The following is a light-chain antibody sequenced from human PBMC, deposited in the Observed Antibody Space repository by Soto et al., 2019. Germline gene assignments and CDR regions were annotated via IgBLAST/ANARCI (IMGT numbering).Light chain of an antibody. J-gene: IGLJ1*01. V-gene: IGLV2-14*01. Sequence: QSALTQPASVSGSPGQSITISCTGSSADIGSHDYVSWYQQHPGKVPKLIIYEVSKRPSGASDRFSGSKSGNAAYLSISGLQPEDEADYYCNSYTTNSALVFGTGTKV. CDR2: EVS. CDR3: NSYTTNSALV. CDR1: SADIGSHDY.